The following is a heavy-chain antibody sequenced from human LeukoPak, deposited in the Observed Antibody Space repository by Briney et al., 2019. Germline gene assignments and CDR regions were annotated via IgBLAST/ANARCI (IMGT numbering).Heavy chain of an antibody. Sequence: GASVKVSRKASGGTLSSYVISWVRQAPGQGLEWMGGIIPIFGTANYAQKFQGRVTITTDESKSTAYMELSSLRSEYTAVYYCASLSFGNYAVPFYYYMDVWGKGTTVTVSS. V-gene: IGHV1-69*05. CDR1: GGTLSSYV. CDR2: IIPIFGTA. D-gene: IGHD4-11*01. J-gene: IGHJ6*03. CDR3: ASLSFGNYAVPFYYYMDV.